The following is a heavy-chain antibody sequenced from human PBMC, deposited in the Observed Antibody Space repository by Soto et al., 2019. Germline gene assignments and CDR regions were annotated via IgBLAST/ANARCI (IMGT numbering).Heavy chain of an antibody. CDR3: ARDGYDFWSGYPKPPYAFDI. D-gene: IGHD3-3*01. CDR2: IYYSGST. Sequence: SETLSLTCTVSVGSISSYYWSWIRQPPGKGLEWIGYIYYSGSTNYNPSLKSRVTISVDTSKNQFSLKLSSVTAADTAVYYCARDGYDFWSGYPKPPYAFDIWGQGTMVTVSS. J-gene: IGHJ3*02. V-gene: IGHV4-59*01. CDR1: VGSISSYY.